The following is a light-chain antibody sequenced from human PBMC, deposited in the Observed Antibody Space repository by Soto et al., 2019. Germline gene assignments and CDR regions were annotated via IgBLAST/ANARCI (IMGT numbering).Light chain of an antibody. CDR3: QQYEHYWT. CDR1: QSISSW. J-gene: IGKJ1*01. V-gene: IGKV1-5*01. Sequence: DIQMTQSPSTLSATAGDRVTITCRASQSISSWLAWYQQKPGKAPKLLIYDASNLESGGPSRFSGSGSGTDFTLTISTLQPDDFATYYCQQYEHYWTFGQGTKVDTK. CDR2: DAS.